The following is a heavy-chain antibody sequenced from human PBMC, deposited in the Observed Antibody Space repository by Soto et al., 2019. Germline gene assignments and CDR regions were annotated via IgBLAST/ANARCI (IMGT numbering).Heavy chain of an antibody. CDR1: GGSFSGYY. CDR3: ARGSSSWYGDFDY. Sequence: SETLSLTCAVYGGSFSGYYWSWIRQPPGKGLEWIGEINHSGSTNYNPSLKSRVTISVDTSKNQFSLKLSSVTAADTAVYYCARGSSSWYGDFDYWGQGTLVTVSS. D-gene: IGHD6-13*01. CDR2: INHSGST. V-gene: IGHV4-34*01. J-gene: IGHJ4*02.